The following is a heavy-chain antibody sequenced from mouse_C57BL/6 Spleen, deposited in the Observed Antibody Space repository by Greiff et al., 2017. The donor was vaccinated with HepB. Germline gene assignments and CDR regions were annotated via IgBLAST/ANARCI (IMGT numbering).Heavy chain of an antibody. V-gene: IGHV1-66*01. CDR2: IYPGSGNT. CDR3: ARMGANYGNFDY. CDR1: GYSFTSYY. D-gene: IGHD2-1*01. J-gene: IGHJ2*01. Sequence: VMLVESGPELVKPGASVKISCKASGYSFTSYYIHWVKQRPGQGLEWIGWIYPGSGNTKYNEKFKGKATLTADTSSSTAYMQLSSLTSEDSAVYYCARMGANYGNFDYWGQGTTLTVSS.